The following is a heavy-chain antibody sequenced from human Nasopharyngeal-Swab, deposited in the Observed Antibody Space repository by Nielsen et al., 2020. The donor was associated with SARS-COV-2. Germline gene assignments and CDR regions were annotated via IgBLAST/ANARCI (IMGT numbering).Heavy chain of an antibody. V-gene: IGHV3-21*01. CDR2: INSFSTYI. CDR3: AGMADSSGWYIDY. J-gene: IGHJ4*02. D-gene: IGHD6-19*01. CDR1: EFTFSNYG. Sequence: GGSLRLSCATSEFTFSNYGMNWVRQAPGKGLEWVSSINSFSTYIYYADSVKGRFTISRDNAKNSLFLQLSSLRVEDSAVYYCAGMADSSGWYIDYWGQGTLVTVSS.